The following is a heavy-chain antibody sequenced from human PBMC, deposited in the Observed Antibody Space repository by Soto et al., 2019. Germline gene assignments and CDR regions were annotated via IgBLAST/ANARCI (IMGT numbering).Heavy chain of an antibody. V-gene: IGHV5-10-1*01. D-gene: IGHD5-12*01. J-gene: IGHJ3*02. CDR1: GYSFTSYW. CDR3: ATGGIKLIGNSLHDAFDI. CDR2: IDPSDSHT. Sequence: PGESLKISCKGSGYSFTSYWINWVRQLPGKGLEWMARIDPSDSHTNYSPSFQGHVTISADKSITTAYLQWDSLRASDTAMYYCATGGIKLIGNSLHDAFDIWGRGTMVTVSS.